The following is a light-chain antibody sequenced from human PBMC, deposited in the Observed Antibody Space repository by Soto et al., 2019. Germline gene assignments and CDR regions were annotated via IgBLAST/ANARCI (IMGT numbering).Light chain of an antibody. V-gene: IGLV2-14*01. CDR2: DVS. CDR1: SSDVGGYNY. CDR3: SSYTGSSTLDV. J-gene: IGLJ1*01. Sequence: QSALTQPASVSGSPGQSITISCTGTSSDVGGYNYVTWYQQHPDKAPKLMIYDVSNRTAGVSNRFSGSKSGNTASLTISGLQAEDAADYYCSSYTGSSTLDVFGTGTKVTVL.